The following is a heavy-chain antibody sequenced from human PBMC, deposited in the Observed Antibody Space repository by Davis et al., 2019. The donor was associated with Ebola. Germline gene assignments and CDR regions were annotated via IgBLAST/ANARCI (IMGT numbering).Heavy chain of an antibody. Sequence: ASVKVSCKASGDIFTTYNIHWVQQAPGQGLEWMAVINPRGDSTSYAQKFQGRVTVTRDTSTGTVYMDLSSLRSDDTAVYYCAGIYGDNSHDAYHIWGQGTMVTVSS. CDR2: INPRGDST. J-gene: IGHJ3*02. CDR3: AGIYGDNSHDAYHI. V-gene: IGHV1-46*01. CDR1: GDIFTTYN. D-gene: IGHD4/OR15-4a*01.